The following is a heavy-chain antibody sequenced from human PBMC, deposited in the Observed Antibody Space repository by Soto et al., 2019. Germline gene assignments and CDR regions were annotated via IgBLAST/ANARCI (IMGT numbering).Heavy chain of an antibody. D-gene: IGHD3-10*01. CDR3: ARHAPYGPIDY. J-gene: IGHJ4*02. Sequence: SETLSLTCTVSGGSISSSSYYWGWIRQPPGKGLEWIGSIYYSGNTYYNPSLKNRVTRSVDTSKNQFSLKLSSVTVADTAVYYCARHAPYGPIDYWGQGTLVTVSS. CDR1: GGSISSSSYY. V-gene: IGHV4-39*01. CDR2: IYYSGNT.